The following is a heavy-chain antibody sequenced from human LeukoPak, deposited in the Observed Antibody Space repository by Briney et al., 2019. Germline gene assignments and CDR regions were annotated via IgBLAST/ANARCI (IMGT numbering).Heavy chain of an antibody. Sequence: PGGSLRLSCAASGFTFTNYWMYCVRQAPGKGLEWVAIINEDGSETNYVDSVKGRFTTSRDNARNSLSLQMNGLRSEDTAVYYCVTYKSLPHTHFFGFWGQGALVTVSA. V-gene: IGHV3-7*02. D-gene: IGHD5/OR15-5a*01. CDR1: GFTFTNYW. CDR3: VTYKSLPHTHFFGF. J-gene: IGHJ4*02. CDR2: INEDGSET.